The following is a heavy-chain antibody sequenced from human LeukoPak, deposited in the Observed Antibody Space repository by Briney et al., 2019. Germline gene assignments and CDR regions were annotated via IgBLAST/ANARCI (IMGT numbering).Heavy chain of an antibody. V-gene: IGHV4-31*11. CDR1: GGSISCGGCY. J-gene: IGHJ4*02. Sequence: SQTLSLTCAVSGGSISCGGCYWGWIRQHPGEGLEWIAYISYSGTTYYNPSLKSRVTISVDTSENQFSLKLSSVTAADTAVYYCARYGSAPRYFDYWGQGTLVTVSS. CDR3: ARYGSAPRYFDY. CDR2: ISYSGTT. D-gene: IGHD3-10*01.